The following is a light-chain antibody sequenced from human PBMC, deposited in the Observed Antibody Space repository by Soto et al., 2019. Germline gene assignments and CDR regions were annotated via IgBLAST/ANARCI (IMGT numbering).Light chain of an antibody. CDR3: SSYTASSTL. J-gene: IGLJ2*01. CDR2: EAS. V-gene: IGLV2-18*02. Sequence: QSALTQPPSVSGSPGQSVTISCTGTSSDGGSYNRVAWYQQAPGTAPKLIIYEASNRPSGVPDRFSGSKSGNTASLTISGLQAEDEADYYCSSYTASSTLFGGGTQLTVL. CDR1: SSDGGSYNR.